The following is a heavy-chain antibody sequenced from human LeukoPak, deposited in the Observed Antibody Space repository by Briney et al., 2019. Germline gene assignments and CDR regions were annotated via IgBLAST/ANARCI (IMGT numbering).Heavy chain of an antibody. CDR1: GGSFSGYY. V-gene: IGHV4-59*01. Sequence: SETLSLTCAVYGGSFSGYYWSWIRQPPGKGLEWIGYIYYSGSTNYNPSLKSRVTISVDTSKNQFSLKLSSVTAADTAVYYCARVEMATMYYFDYWGQGTLVTVSS. D-gene: IGHD5-24*01. CDR2: IYYSGST. CDR3: ARVEMATMYYFDY. J-gene: IGHJ4*02.